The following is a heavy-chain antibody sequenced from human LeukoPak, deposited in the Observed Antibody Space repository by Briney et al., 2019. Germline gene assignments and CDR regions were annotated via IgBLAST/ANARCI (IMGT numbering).Heavy chain of an antibody. J-gene: IGHJ4*02. CDR1: GFTFSSYG. V-gene: IGHV3-30*03. CDR3: AIIAVAGNFPFDY. Sequence: PGGSLRLSCAASGFTFSSYGMHWVRQAPGKGLEWVAVISYDGSNKYYADSVKGRFTISRDNSKNTLYLQMNSLRAEDTAVYYCAIIAVAGNFPFDYGGQGTLVTVSS. D-gene: IGHD6-19*01. CDR2: ISYDGSNK.